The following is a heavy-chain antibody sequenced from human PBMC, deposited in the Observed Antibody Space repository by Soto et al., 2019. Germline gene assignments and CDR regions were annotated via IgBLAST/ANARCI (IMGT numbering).Heavy chain of an antibody. CDR1: GFTFSNAW. CDR3: TISVLGYCSSTSCYFDACDM. CDR2: IKSKTDGGTT. D-gene: IGHD2-2*01. V-gene: IGHV3-15*01. J-gene: IGHJ3*02. Sequence: GGSLRLSCAASGFTFSNAWMSWVRQAPGKGLEWVGRIKSKTDGGTTDYAAPVKGRFTISRDDSKNTLYLQMNSLKTEDTAVYYCTISVLGYCSSTSCYFDACDMWGQGTMVTLS.